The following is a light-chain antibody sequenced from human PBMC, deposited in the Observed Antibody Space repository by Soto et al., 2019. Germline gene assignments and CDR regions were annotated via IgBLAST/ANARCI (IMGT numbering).Light chain of an antibody. V-gene: IGKV1-5*03. CDR1: QRIDTW. CDR2: KAT. Sequence: DIGMAQGASLLSAAAGDRERITIRASQRIDTWLAWYQQKPGTAPKLLIYKATTLQSDVPSSFSGSGSGTEFTLAISNLETADFANYYCQEYETFFTWTFGQGTKVDIK. J-gene: IGKJ1*01. CDR3: QEYETFFTWT.